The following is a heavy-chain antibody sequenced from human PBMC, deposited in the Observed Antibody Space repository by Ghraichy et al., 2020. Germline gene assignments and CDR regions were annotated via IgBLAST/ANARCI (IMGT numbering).Heavy chain of an antibody. D-gene: IGHD1-26*01. Sequence: SVKVSSKASGGTFSSYAISWVRQAPGQGLEWMGGIIPIFGTANYAQKFQGRVTITADKSTSTAYMELSSLRSEDTAVYYCARRRELSQPYYYGMDVWGQGTTVTVSS. CDR3: ARRRELSQPYYYGMDV. J-gene: IGHJ6*02. CDR1: GGTFSSYA. V-gene: IGHV1-69*06. CDR2: IIPIFGTA.